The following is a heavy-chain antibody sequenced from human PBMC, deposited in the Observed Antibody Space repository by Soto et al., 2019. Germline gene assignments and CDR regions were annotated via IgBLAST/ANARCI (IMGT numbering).Heavy chain of an antibody. V-gene: IGHV4-59*08. CDR1: GASISSYY. D-gene: IGHD2-15*01. CDR3: VRHATDHRGNAEDWYFDL. Sequence: QVQLQESGPGLVRPSETLSLTCTVSGASISSYYWTWVRQPPGKGLEWIGYMSNSGSTNYNPSFTSRVPRSVDTSKNPFSLTLSSVTAADTAVYYCVRHATDHRGNAEDWYFDLWGRGTLVTVSS. J-gene: IGHJ2*01. CDR2: MSNSGST.